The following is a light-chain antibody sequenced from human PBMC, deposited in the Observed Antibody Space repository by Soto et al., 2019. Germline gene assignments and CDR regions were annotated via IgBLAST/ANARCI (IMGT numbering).Light chain of an antibody. J-gene: IGLJ1*01. V-gene: IGLV2-14*01. CDR3: SSYTSISTYV. CDR2: DVS. Sequence: QSALTQPASVSGSPGQSITISCTGTSSDVGDYNYVSWYQHHPGKAPKLMTYDVSNRPSGVSNRFSGSKSGNTASLTISGLQAEDEADYYCSSYTSISTYVFGPGTKVTVL. CDR1: SSDVGDYNY.